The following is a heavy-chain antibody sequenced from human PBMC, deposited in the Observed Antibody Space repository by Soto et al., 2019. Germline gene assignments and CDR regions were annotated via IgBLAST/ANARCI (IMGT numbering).Heavy chain of an antibody. Sequence: GGSLRLSCAASGFTFSSYWMNWVRQAPGKGLEWVANIKQDGSEKYYVDSVKGRFTISRDNTKNSLYLQMNSLRAEDTAVYYCAREQLQVVIPDYWGQGTLVTLPS. CDR3: AREQLQVVIPDY. D-gene: IGHD6-13*01. V-gene: IGHV3-7*01. J-gene: IGHJ4*02. CDR2: IKQDGSEK. CDR1: GFTFSSYW.